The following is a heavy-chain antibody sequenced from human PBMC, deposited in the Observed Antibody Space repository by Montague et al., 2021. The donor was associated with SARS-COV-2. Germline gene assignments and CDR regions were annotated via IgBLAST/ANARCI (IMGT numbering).Heavy chain of an antibody. Sequence: LTCTVSGGSISSSTYYWGWIRQPPGKGLEWIGSIYYSGSTYYNPSLKSRVTISVDTSKNQFSLKLSSVTAADTAVYYCARLGLLWFGELWNWGQGTLVTVSS. CDR1: GGSISSSTYY. CDR3: ARLGLLWFGELWN. V-gene: IGHV4-39*01. CDR2: IYYSGST. D-gene: IGHD3-10*01. J-gene: IGHJ4*02.